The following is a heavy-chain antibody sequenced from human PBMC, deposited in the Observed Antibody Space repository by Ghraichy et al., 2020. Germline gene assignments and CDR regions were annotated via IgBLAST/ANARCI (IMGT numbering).Heavy chain of an antibody. D-gene: IGHD6-19*01. Sequence: GGSLRLSCAASGFTFSNSAMNWVRQAPGKGLEWVSAIIGSGGSTYYADSVKGRFTISRDNSKNTLFLQIDSLRTEDTAVYYCAKRWSVAGTWWHFDLWGRGTLVTVSS. J-gene: IGHJ2*01. V-gene: IGHV3-23*01. CDR3: AKRWSVAGTWWHFDL. CDR2: IIGSGGST. CDR1: GFTFSNSA.